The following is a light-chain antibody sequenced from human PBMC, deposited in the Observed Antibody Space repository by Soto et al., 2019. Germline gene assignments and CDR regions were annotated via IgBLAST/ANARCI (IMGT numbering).Light chain of an antibody. CDR3: TSYRRGPLYV. CDR1: SSDVGGSIY. CDR2: DVN. J-gene: IGLJ1*01. V-gene: IGLV2-14*03. Sequence: QSALTQPASVSGSPGQSITVSCTGVSSDVGGSIYVSWYQHHPGKAPRLIIFDVNNRPSGVSARFSGSKSGNTASLTISGLQPEEEGHYYCTSYRRGPLYVFGTGTKVTVL.